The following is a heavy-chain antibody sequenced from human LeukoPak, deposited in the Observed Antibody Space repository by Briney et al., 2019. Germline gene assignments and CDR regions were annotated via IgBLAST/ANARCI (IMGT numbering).Heavy chain of an antibody. J-gene: IGHJ4*02. CDR1: GFTFSSYA. CDR2: TSYDGSNK. V-gene: IGHV3-30-3*01. CDR3: ARGGGLRGGDY. D-gene: IGHD3-16*01. Sequence: GGSLRLSCAASGFTFSSYAMHWVRQAPGKGLEWVAVTSYDGSNKYYADSVKGRFTISRDNSKNTLYLQMNSLRAEDTAVYYCARGGGLRGGDYWGQGTLVTVSS.